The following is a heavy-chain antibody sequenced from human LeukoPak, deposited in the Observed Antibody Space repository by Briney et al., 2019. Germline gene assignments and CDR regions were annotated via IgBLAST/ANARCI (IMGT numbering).Heavy chain of an antibody. CDR1: GFTFSSYW. Sequence: PGGSLRLSCAASGFTFSSYWMHWVRQVPGKGPVWVSRIGTDGITTTYADYVKGRFTISRDNAKNTLYLQMNSLRAGDTAVYYCAKDFSSGWHGDYFDSWGQGTLVTVSS. V-gene: IGHV3-74*01. CDR3: AKDFSSGWHGDYFDS. J-gene: IGHJ4*02. CDR2: IGTDGITT. D-gene: IGHD6-19*01.